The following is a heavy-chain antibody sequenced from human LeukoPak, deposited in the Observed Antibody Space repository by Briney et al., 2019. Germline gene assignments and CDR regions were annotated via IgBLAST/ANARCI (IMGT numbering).Heavy chain of an antibody. Sequence: QPGGSLRLSCAASGFTFSLFAMHWVRQAPGKGLEWVSAISGSGGATYHADADSVKGRFTISRGNSKNALYLEINNLRAEDTAVYYCAKDGYNYDSSGHFDYWGQGTLVTVSS. CDR1: GFTFSLFA. CDR3: AKDGYNYDSSGHFDY. CDR2: ISGSGGAT. D-gene: IGHD3-22*01. V-gene: IGHV3-23*01. J-gene: IGHJ4*02.